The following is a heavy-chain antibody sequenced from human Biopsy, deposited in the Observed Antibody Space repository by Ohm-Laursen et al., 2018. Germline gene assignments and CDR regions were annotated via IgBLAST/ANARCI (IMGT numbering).Heavy chain of an antibody. CDR2: INPSGSTA. D-gene: IGHD6-19*01. V-gene: IGHV1-46*01. CDR3: ARNTGWYGDLYYFDY. Sequence: SVKVSCKASGYSFTSYYMHWVRQAPGQGLEWMGMINPSGSTASYPQIFQGRVTMTRDTSKSTVYMELSSLRSADTAVYFCARNTGWYGDLYYFDYWGQGTPVTVSS. CDR1: GYSFTSYY. J-gene: IGHJ4*02.